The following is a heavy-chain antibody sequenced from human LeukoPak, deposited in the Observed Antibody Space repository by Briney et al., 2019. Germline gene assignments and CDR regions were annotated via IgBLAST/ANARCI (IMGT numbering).Heavy chain of an antibody. CDR2: INPNSGGT. CDR1: GYTFTSYG. J-gene: IGHJ4*02. V-gene: IGHV1-2*02. D-gene: IGHD5-24*01. CDR3: VIRREGYGYH. Sequence: ASVKVSCKASGYTFTSYGISWVRQAPGQGLEWMGWINPNSGGTNYAQKFQGRVTMTRDTSITTAYMELSRLRSDDTAVFYCVIRREGYGYHWGQGTLVTVSS.